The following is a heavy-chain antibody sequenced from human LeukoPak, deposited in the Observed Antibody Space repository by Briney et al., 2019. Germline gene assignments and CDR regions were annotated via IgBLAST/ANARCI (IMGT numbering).Heavy chain of an antibody. CDR2: IYNSGYP. V-gene: IGHV4-59*08. D-gene: IGHD2-8*01. Sequence: SETLSLTCTVSGGSVNSDYWSWIRRPPGKGLEWIGEIYNSGYPNYSPSLKSRVTMSLDTSKSQISLTLSSVTAADTAVYYCARLGCTNGVCYSRDAFDIWGQGTMVTVSS. CDR3: ARLGCTNGVCYSRDAFDI. J-gene: IGHJ3*02. CDR1: GGSVNSDY.